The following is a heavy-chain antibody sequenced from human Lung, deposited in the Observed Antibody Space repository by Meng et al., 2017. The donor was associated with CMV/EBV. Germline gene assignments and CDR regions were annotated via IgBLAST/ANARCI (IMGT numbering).Heavy chain of an antibody. D-gene: IGHD4-17*01. CDR2: IYYSGST. CDR3: ARTNYGDYNWFDP. V-gene: IGHV4-31*03. Sequence: QLQLQESGPGLVKPSQPLSLTCTVPGGSISSGGFYWSWIRQHPGKGLEWIGYIYYSGSTYYNPSLRSRVAISIDTSKNQFSLKLTSVTAADTAVYFCARTNYGDYNWFDPWGQGTLVTVSS. CDR1: GGSISSGGFY. J-gene: IGHJ5*02.